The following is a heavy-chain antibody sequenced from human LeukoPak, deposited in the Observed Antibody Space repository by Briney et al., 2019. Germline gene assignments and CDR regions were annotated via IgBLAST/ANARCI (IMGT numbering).Heavy chain of an antibody. D-gene: IGHD4-23*01. CDR2: ISNSASSI. CDR1: GFTFSSFS. V-gene: IGHV3-48*01. CDR3: ARESATVVNLDY. J-gene: IGHJ4*02. Sequence: GGSLRLSCAASGFTFSSFSMNWVRQGPGKGLEWISYISNSASSIQYADSVKGRFTISRDNAENSLYLQMNSLRAEDTAVYYCARESATVVNLDYWGQGTLVTVSS.